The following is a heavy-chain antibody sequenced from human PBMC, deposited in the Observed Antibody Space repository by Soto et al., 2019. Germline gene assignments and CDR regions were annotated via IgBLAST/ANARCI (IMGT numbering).Heavy chain of an antibody. CDR2: IIPIFGTA. D-gene: IGHD5-18*01. CDR3: AADTDTAMVTDY. V-gene: IGHV1-69*13. J-gene: IGHJ4*02. Sequence: SVKVSCKASGGTFSSYAISWVRQAPGQGLEWMGGIIPIFGTANYAQKFQGRVTITADESTSTAYMELSSLRSEDTAVYYCAADTDTAMVTDYWGREPWSPSPQ. CDR1: GGTFSSYA.